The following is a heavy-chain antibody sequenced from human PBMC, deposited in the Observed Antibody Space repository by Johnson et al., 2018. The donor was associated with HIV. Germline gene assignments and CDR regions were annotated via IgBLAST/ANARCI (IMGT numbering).Heavy chain of an antibody. D-gene: IGHD1-14*01. CDR2: IWYDGNNK. CDR3: ARAFGSAFDI. J-gene: IGHJ3*02. CDR1: GFTFSSYG. Sequence: QMQLVESGGGEVQPGRSLRLSCAASGFTFSSYGMHWVRQAPGKGLQWVAAIWYDGNNKYYADSVKGRFTISRDNAKNSLYLQMNSLRAEDTAVYYCARAFGSAFDIWGQGTMVTVSS. V-gene: IGHV3-33*01.